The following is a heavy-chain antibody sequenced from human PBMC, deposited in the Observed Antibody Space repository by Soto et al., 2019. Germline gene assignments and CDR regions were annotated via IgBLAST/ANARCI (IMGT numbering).Heavy chain of an antibody. CDR1: GFTFTTYT. D-gene: IGHD2-2*01. V-gene: IGHV3-21*01. J-gene: IGHJ4*02. Sequence: GGSLRLSCAASGFTFTTYTMNWVRQAPGKGLEWVSSISGSSDNIYYADSVQGRFTISRDNAKTSLYLQMDSLRAEDTAVYYCARDFVVVPAAIGDYWGPGTLVTVYS. CDR3: ARDFVVVPAAIGDY. CDR2: ISGSSDNI.